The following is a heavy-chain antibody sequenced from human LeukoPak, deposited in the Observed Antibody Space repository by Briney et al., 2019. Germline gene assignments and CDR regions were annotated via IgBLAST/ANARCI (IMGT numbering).Heavy chain of an antibody. CDR2: INHSGST. CDR3: ARPDCSSTSCPFDY. D-gene: IGHD2-2*01. J-gene: IGHJ4*02. V-gene: IGHV4-34*01. CDR1: GGSFSGYY. Sequence: PSEILSLTCAVYGGSFSGYYWSWIRQPPGKGLEWIGEINHSGSTNYNPSLKSRVTISVDTSKNQFSLKLSSVTAADTAVYYCARPDCSSTSCPFDYWGQGTLVTVSS.